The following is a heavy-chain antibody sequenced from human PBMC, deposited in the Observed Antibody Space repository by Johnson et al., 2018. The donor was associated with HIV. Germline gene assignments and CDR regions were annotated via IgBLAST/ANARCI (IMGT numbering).Heavy chain of an antibody. V-gene: IGHV3-66*02. Sequence: VHLVESGGGLVKPGGSLRLSCAASGFTVSSNYMSWVRQAPGKGLEWVSVIYTGGTTYYADSVKGRFTISRDNSKNTVYLQMNSLRAEDTAVYYCARDGGSKGKGAFDMWGQGTIVTVSS. CDR1: GFTVSSNY. D-gene: IGHD3-16*01. CDR2: IYTGGTT. CDR3: ARDGGSKGKGAFDM. J-gene: IGHJ3*02.